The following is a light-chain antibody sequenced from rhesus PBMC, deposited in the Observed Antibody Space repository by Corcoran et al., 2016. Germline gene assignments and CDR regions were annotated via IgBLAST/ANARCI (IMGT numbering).Light chain of an antibody. Sequence: DIQLTQSPSSLSASIGDRVTITCRASQGIGSYLAWYQQKSGKAPKLLIYDASNLQSGVPSRFTGSGSRTEVTITISSLQPEDFATYYCQQRNSYPLTFGGGTKVEIK. CDR3: QQRNSYPLT. CDR1: QGIGSY. V-gene: IGKV1-38*01. J-gene: IGKJ4*01. CDR2: DAS.